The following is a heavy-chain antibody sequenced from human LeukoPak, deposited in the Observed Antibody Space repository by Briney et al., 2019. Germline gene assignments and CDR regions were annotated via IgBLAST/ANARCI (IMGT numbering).Heavy chain of an antibody. Sequence: SVKVSCKASGGTFSSYAISWVRQAPGQGLEWMGRIIPILGIANYAQKFQGRVTITADKSTSTAYMELSSLRSEDTAVYYCALSYYYDSSGYYGEHYWGQGTLVTVSS. CDR2: IIPILGIA. CDR1: GGTFSSYA. V-gene: IGHV1-69*04. J-gene: IGHJ4*02. CDR3: ALSYYYDSSGYYGEHY. D-gene: IGHD3-22*01.